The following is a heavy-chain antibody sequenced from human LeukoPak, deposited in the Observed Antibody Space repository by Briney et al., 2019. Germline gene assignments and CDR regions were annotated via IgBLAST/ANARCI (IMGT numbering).Heavy chain of an antibody. CDR3: AGDDYDSSGQFYGMDV. Sequence: PGGSLRLSCAASGFTFSSYAMHWVRQAPGKGLEWVAVISSDGGDTYYADSVKGRFIISRENSKHTMYLQMNSLRAEDTAVYYCAGDDYDSSGQFYGMDVWGQGTTVTVSS. CDR1: GFTFSSYA. J-gene: IGHJ6*02. CDR2: ISSDGGDT. V-gene: IGHV3-30-3*01. D-gene: IGHD3-22*01.